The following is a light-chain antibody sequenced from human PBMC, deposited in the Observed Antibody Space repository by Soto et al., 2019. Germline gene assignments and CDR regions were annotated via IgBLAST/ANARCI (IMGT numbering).Light chain of an antibody. Sequence: QSASTVSLYPGERATLSCRASQSVSRHLAWYQQKPGQAPRLLIYDASNRATGIPARFSGSGSGTDFTLTISSLEPEDFAVYYCQQRNNWPPVTFGGGTKVDI. CDR3: QQRNNWPPVT. CDR2: DAS. CDR1: QSVSRH. J-gene: IGKJ4*01. V-gene: IGKV3-11*01.